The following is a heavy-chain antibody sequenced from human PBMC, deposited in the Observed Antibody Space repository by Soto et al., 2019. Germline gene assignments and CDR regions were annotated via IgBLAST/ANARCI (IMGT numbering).Heavy chain of an antibody. CDR3: ARDPDGYGDSRGRDAFDI. CDR2: IYYSGST. J-gene: IGHJ3*02. CDR1: GGSISSGGYY. Sequence: QVQLQESGPGLVKPSQTLSLTCTVSGGSISSGGYYWSWIRQHPGKGLEWIGYIYYSGSTYYNPSLKSRVTISVDTSKNQFSLKLSSVTAADTAVYYCARDPDGYGDSRGRDAFDIRGQGTMVTVSS. D-gene: IGHD4-17*01. V-gene: IGHV4-31*03.